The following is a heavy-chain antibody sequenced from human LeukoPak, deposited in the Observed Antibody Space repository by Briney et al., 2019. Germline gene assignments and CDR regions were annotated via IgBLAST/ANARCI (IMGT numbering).Heavy chain of an antibody. CDR1: GFTFSSYA. V-gene: IGHV3-48*02. Sequence: GGSLRLSCAASGFTFSSYALSWVRPAPGKGLEWIAYINHNAEMIFYPDSVKGRFTISRDNPKKSLYLQMNALRYEDTAIYYCARDHDWAFDLWGQGTLVTVSS. D-gene: IGHD3-9*01. J-gene: IGHJ4*02. CDR2: INHNAEMI. CDR3: ARDHDWAFDL.